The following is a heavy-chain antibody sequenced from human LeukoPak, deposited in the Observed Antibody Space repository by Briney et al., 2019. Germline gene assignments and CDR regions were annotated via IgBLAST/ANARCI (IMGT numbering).Heavy chain of an antibody. V-gene: IGHV4-59*01. CDR3: ARNRVVGAPNFDY. D-gene: IGHD1-26*01. CDR2: IYYSGST. Sequence: WETRSLTCTVPGVSISSYYWAWIRPPPGKGLGGLGYIYYSGSTNYNPSLKSRVTISLDTSKNQFSLRLTSVTAADTAVYYCARNRVVGAPNFDYWGQGTLVTVFS. CDR1: GVSISSYY. J-gene: IGHJ4*02.